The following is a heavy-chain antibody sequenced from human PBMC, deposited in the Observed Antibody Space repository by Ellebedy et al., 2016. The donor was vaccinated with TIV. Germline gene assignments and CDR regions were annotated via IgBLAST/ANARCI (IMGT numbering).Heavy chain of an antibody. CDR2: IYYSGST. CDR1: GDSISSSSYF. D-gene: IGHD4-17*01. J-gene: IGHJ4*02. Sequence: SETLSLTXSVSGDSISSSSYFWGWIRQPPGKGLYWIGIIYYSGSTYYNPSLNSRVTISIDTSKNQFSLNLSSVTAADTAVYYCARPLRSTVTTSIYFDYWGQGTLVTVSS. V-gene: IGHV4-39*01. CDR3: ARPLRSTVTTSIYFDY.